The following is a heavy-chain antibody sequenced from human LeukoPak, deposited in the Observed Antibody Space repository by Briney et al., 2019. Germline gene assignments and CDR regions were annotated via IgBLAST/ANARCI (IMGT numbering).Heavy chain of an antibody. D-gene: IGHD6-13*01. J-gene: IGHJ4*02. V-gene: IGHV3-21*01. CDR3: ARGGSSWYYFDY. Sequence: SVKGRLTISRDNAKNSLYLQVNSLRAEDTAVYYCARGGSSWYYFDYWGQGTLVTVSS.